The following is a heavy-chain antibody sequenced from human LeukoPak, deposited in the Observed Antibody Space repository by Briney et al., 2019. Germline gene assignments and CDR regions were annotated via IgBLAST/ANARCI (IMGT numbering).Heavy chain of an antibody. Sequence: SETLSLTCTVSGGSISSSSYYWGWIRQPPGKGLEWIGSIYYSGSTYYNPSPKSRVTISVDTSKNQFSLKLSSVTAADTAVYYCARQYSSPRRFDYWGQGTLVTVSS. D-gene: IGHD6-13*01. CDR2: IYYSGST. V-gene: IGHV4-39*01. CDR1: GGSISSSSYY. J-gene: IGHJ4*02. CDR3: ARQYSSPRRFDY.